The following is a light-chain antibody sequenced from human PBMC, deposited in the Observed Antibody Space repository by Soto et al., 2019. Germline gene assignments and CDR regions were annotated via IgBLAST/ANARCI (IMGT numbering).Light chain of an antibody. CDR3: SSYAGSNNV. V-gene: IGLV2-8*01. CDR2: EVS. J-gene: IGLJ1*01. Sequence: QSVLTQPPSASGSPGQSVTISCTGTSSDVGGYNYVSWYQQHPGKAPKLMIYEVSKRPSGVPDRFSGSKSGNTASLTVSGLQAEDKADYYCSSYAGSNNVFGTGTKVTVL. CDR1: SSDVGGYNY.